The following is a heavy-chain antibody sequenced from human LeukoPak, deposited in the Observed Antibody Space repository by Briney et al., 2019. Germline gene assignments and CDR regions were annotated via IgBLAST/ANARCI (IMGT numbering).Heavy chain of an antibody. D-gene: IGHD3-16*01. CDR1: GFTFSSYE. CDR3: ARDTGIALAFGEVTNTDAFDI. Sequence: GGSLRLSCAASGFTFSSYEMNWVRQAPGKGLEWVSYISSSGSTIYYADSVKGRFTISRDNAKNSLYLQMNSLRAEDTAVYYCARDTGIALAFGEVTNTDAFDIWGQGTMVTVSS. CDR2: ISSSGSTI. V-gene: IGHV3-48*03. J-gene: IGHJ3*02.